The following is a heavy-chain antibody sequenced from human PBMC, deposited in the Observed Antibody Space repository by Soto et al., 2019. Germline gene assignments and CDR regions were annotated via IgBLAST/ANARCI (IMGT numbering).Heavy chain of an antibody. CDR3: ASLIAGDTGITPYYFDY. Sequence: SETLSLTCTVSGGSISSYYWSWIRQPPGKGLEWIGYIYYSGSTDYNPSLKSRVTISVDTSKNQFSLKLSSVTAADTAVYYCASLIAGDTGITPYYFDYWGQGTLVTVSS. CDR2: IYYSGST. V-gene: IGHV4-59*01. CDR1: GGSISSYY. J-gene: IGHJ4*02. D-gene: IGHD3-10*01.